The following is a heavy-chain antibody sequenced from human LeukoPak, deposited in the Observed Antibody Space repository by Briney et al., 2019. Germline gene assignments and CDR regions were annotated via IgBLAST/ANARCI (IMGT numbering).Heavy chain of an antibody. V-gene: IGHV1-18*01. CDR1: GYTFTNYA. CDR3: AADPRLPAGDAFDI. D-gene: IGHD6-25*01. Sequence: ASVKVSCKASGYTFTNYAFSWVRQAPGQGLEWMGWINTNNGNTNYVKRLQGRVTMTTDTSTSTAYMELRSLRSEDTAVYYCAADPRLPAGDAFDIWGQGTMVTVSS. J-gene: IGHJ3*02. CDR2: INTNNGNT.